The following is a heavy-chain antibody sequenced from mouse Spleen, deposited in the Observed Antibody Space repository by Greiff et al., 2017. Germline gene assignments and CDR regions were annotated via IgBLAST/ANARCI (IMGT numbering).Heavy chain of an antibody. CDR1: GFNIKDYY. V-gene: IGHV14-2*01. CDR2: IDPEDGET. CDR3: AKFPFITTVVAFDY. J-gene: IGHJ2*01. D-gene: IGHD1-1*01. Sequence: EVKLMESGAELVKPRASVKLSCTASGFNIKDYYMHWVKQRTEQGLEWIGRIDPEDGETKYAPKFQGKATITADTSSNTAYLQLSSLTSEDTAVYYCAKFPFITTVVAFDYWGQGTTLTVSS.